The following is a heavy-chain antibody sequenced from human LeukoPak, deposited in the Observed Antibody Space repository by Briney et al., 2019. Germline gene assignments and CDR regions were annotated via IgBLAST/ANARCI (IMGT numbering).Heavy chain of an antibody. D-gene: IGHD2-2*01. CDR1: GYTFTSYG. J-gene: IGHJ6*03. CDR3: ARMIVVVPAATNYYYYYYMDV. Sequence: ASVKVSCKASGYTFTSYGISWVRQAPEQGLEWMGWISAYNGNTNYAQKLQGRVTMTTDTSTSTAYMELRSLRSDDTAVYYCARMIVVVPAATNYYYYYYMDVWGKGTTVTVSS. CDR2: ISAYNGNT. V-gene: IGHV1-18*01.